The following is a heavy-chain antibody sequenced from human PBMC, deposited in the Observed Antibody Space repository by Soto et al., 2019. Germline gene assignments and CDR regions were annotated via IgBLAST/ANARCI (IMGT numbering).Heavy chain of an antibody. CDR1: GVTFSDYY. V-gene: IGHV3-11*01. CDR2: ISSDGSLT. D-gene: IGHD2-21*01. J-gene: IGHJ4*02. Sequence: GSLRLACEASGVTFSDYYMTWIRQAPGKGLEWVSYISSDGSLTYYADSVKGRFTVSRDNAKNSLSLQMNSLRGDDTAVYYCARDYFLACFDWGRGTLVTVSS. CDR3: ARDYFLACFD.